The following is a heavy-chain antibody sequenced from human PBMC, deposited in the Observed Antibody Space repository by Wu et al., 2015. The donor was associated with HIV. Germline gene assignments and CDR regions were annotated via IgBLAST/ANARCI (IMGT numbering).Heavy chain of an antibody. J-gene: IGHJ2*01. CDR2: INPNSGGT. V-gene: IGHV1-2*02. D-gene: IGHD2-2*01. CDR1: GYTFTGYY. Sequence: QVQLVQSGAEVKKPGASVKVXCKASGYTFTGYYMHWVRQAPGQGLEWMGWINPNSGGTNYAQKFQSRVTMTRDTSISTAYMELSRLRSDDTAVYYCAREGGEGYCSSTSCPRFFDLWGRGTLVTVSS. CDR3: AREGGEGYCSSTSCPRFFDL.